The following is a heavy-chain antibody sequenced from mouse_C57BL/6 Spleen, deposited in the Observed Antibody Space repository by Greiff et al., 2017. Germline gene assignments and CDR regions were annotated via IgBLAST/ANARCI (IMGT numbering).Heavy chain of an antibody. D-gene: IGHD2-4*01. CDR3: ARGGVYDYDGGYFDV. V-gene: IGHV3-1*01. J-gene: IGHJ1*03. Sequence: EVQLVESGPGMVKPSQSLSLTCTVTGYSITSGYDWHWIRHFPGNKLEWMGYISYSGSTNYNPSLKSRISITHDTSKNHFFLKLNSVTTEDTATYYCARGGVYDYDGGYFDVWGTGTTVTVSS. CDR2: ISYSGST. CDR1: GYSITSGYD.